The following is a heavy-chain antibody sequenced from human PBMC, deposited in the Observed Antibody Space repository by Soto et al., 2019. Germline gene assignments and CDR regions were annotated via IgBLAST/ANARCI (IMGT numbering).Heavy chain of an antibody. V-gene: IGHV4-30-4*01. CDR3: ARARYYDSTGEVDYFDY. J-gene: IGHJ4*02. CDR1: GGSISSGDYY. Sequence: QVQLQESGPGLVKPSQTLSLTCTVSGGSISSGDYYWSWIRQPPGKGLEWIGYIYYSGSTYYNPSLRSRVTISVDTSKNQFSLKLSSVTAADTAVYYCARARYYDSTGEVDYFDYWGQGTLVTVSS. CDR2: IYYSGST. D-gene: IGHD3-22*01.